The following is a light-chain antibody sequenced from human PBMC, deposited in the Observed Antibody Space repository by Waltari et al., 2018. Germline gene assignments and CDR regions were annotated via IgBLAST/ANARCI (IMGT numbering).Light chain of an antibody. V-gene: IGKV4-1*01. Sequence: DIVLTQSPDSLPVSLGERATINCKSSQNILYNSNNKNYLAWYQQKPGQPPKLLIYGASTRESGVPDRFSGSGSGPDFTLTISSLQAEDVAVYYCQQYFGTPWTFGQGTKVEIK. CDR1: QNILYNSNNKNY. CDR2: GAS. CDR3: QQYFGTPWT. J-gene: IGKJ1*01.